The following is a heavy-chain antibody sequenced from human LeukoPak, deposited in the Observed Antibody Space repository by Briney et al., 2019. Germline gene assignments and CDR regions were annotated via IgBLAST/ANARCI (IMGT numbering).Heavy chain of an antibody. D-gene: IGHD6-19*01. CDR3: AKDAYSSGWYEGYFDY. J-gene: IGHJ4*02. V-gene: IGHV3-9*01. CDR1: GFTLSSDW. CDR2: ISWNSGSI. Sequence: GGSLRLSCVVSGFTLSSDWMSWVRQAPGKGLEWVSGISWNSGSIGYADSVKGRFTISRDNAKNSLYLQMNSLRAEDTALYYCAKDAYSSGWYEGYFDYWGQGTLVTVSS.